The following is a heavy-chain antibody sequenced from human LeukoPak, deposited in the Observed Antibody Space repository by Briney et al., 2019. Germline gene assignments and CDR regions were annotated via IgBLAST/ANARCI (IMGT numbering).Heavy chain of an antibody. D-gene: IGHD5-12*01. V-gene: IGHV4-4*07. J-gene: IGHJ6*03. CDR3: ARVSRRGYSGYYYYYMDV. CDR1: GGSISSYY. Sequence: SETLSLTCTVSGGSISSYYWSWIRQPAGKGLEGIGRIYTSGSTNYNPSLKSRVTMSVDTSKNQFSLKLSSVTAADTAVYYCARVSRRGYSGYYYYYMDVWGKGTTVTVSS. CDR2: IYTSGST.